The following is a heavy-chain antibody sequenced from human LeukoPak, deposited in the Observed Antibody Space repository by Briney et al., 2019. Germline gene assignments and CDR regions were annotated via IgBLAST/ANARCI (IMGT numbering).Heavy chain of an antibody. Sequence: SETLSLTCTVSGGSITHYYWNWIRQPPGKDLEWIGCVSYSGRTHYSSALKSRVTISVDTSKNQFSLNLRSVTAADTAVYYCARPGRQDAYNGHYWYFDLWGRGTLVTVSS. V-gene: IGHV4-59*01. CDR2: VSYSGRT. D-gene: IGHD5-24*01. CDR1: GGSITHYY. J-gene: IGHJ2*01. CDR3: ARPGRQDAYNGHYWYFDL.